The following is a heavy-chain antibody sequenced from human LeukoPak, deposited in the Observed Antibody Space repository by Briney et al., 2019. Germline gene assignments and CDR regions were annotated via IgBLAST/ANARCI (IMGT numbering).Heavy chain of an antibody. Sequence: SETLSLTCAVSGGSISSGGYSWSWIRQLPGKGLEWIGYISHSGSTYYNPSLESRVTISVDRSKNQFSLELTSVTAADTAVYYCARYSSTWPYWYFDLWGRGTLVTVSS. CDR2: ISHSGST. CDR1: GGSISSGGYS. CDR3: ARYSSTWPYWYFDL. V-gene: IGHV4-30-2*01. J-gene: IGHJ2*01. D-gene: IGHD6-13*01.